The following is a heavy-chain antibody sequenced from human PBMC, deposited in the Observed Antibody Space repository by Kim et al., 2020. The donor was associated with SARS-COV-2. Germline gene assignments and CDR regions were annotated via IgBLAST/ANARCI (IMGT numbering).Heavy chain of an antibody. J-gene: IGHJ3*02. V-gene: IGHV3-74*01. Sequence: GGSLRLSCAASGFTFSSYWMHWVRQAPGKGLVWVSRINSDGSSTSYADSVKGRFTISRDNAKNTLYLQMNSLRAEDTAVYYCASSYSYGLGCAFDIWGQGTMVTVSS. CDR2: INSDGSST. CDR1: GFTFSSYW. D-gene: IGHD5-18*01. CDR3: ASSYSYGLGCAFDI.